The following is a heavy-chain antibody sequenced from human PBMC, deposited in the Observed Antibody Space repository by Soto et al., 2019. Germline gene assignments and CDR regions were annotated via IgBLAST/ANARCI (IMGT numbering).Heavy chain of an antibody. Sequence: QVQLLQSGAEVKKPGTSVRVSCRASGYTFKDYDINWVRRAPGQGLEWMGWMNPNSGNTAYARKFHDRITMTRSVSARTAFMELTSLTPADTAVYYCTRRMTWSLWCFDLWGSGTQVTVSS. V-gene: IGHV1-8*01. J-gene: IGHJ2*01. CDR3: TRRMTWSLWCFDL. CDR1: GYTFKDYD. D-gene: IGHD3-3*01. CDR2: MNPNSGNT.